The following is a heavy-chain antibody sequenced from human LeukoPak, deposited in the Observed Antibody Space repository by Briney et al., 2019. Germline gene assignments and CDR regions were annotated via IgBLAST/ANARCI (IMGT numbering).Heavy chain of an antibody. Sequence: SETLSLTCAVYGGSFSGYYWSWIRQPPGKGLEWIGEINHSGSTNYNPSLKSRVTISVDTSKNQFSLKLSSVTAADTAVYYCARGPNSSSSPRHGYWGQGTLVTVSS. CDR1: GGSFSGYY. D-gene: IGHD6-6*01. J-gene: IGHJ4*02. V-gene: IGHV4-34*01. CDR3: ARGPNSSSSPRHGY. CDR2: INHSGST.